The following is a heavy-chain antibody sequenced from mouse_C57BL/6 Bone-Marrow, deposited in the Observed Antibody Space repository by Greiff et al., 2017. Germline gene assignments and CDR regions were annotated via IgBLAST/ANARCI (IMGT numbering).Heavy chain of an antibody. Sequence: VQLKESGAELVRPGASVKLSCPASGFNIKDYYMHWVKQRPEQGLEWIGRIDPEDGDTEYAPKFQGKATMTADPSSNPAYLQLSSLTSEDTAVYYCTTWVDFDYWGQGTTLTVSS. CDR3: TTWVDFDY. D-gene: IGHD1-1*01. V-gene: IGHV14-1*01. CDR1: GFNIKDYY. CDR2: IDPEDGDT. J-gene: IGHJ2*01.